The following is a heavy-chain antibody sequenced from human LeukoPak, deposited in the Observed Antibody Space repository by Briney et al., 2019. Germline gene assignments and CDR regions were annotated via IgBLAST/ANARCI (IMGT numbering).Heavy chain of an antibody. V-gene: IGHV3-7*03. CDR3: ARGLGYNIY. CDR2: IKQDGSEM. Sequence: GGSLRLSCAASGFSFSSYWMSWVRQAPGKGLEWVANIKQDGSEMYYVDSVKGRFTISRDNAKTSLYLQMNSLRAEDTAVYYCARGLGYNIYWGQGTLVTVSS. D-gene: IGHD1-14*01. CDR1: GFSFSSYW. J-gene: IGHJ4*02.